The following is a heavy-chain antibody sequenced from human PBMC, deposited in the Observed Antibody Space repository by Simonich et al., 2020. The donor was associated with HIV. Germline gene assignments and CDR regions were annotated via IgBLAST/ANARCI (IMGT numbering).Heavy chain of an antibody. V-gene: IGHV4-38-2*02. CDR2: IYHDGCT. Sequence: QVQLQESGPGLVKPSETLSLTCVVSGYSISSGYYWGWLRPPPGKGPDWIGSIYHDGCTYYNPSLKRRVNISLDTSKTQFSLKLSAVTAADTAVYFCAIDSTHSSGYNYYYHGMDVWGQGTTVTVSS. J-gene: IGHJ6*02. CDR3: AIDSTHSSGYNYYYHGMDV. CDR1: GYSISSGYY. D-gene: IGHD3-22*01.